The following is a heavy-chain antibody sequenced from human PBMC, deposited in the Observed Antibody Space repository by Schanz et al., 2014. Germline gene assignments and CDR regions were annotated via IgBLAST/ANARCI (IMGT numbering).Heavy chain of an antibody. D-gene: IGHD2-2*01. CDR3: ARAARRTRVVPLYFDY. CDR2: INHGGST. J-gene: IGHJ4*02. CDR1: GGSFSGYY. Sequence: QVQLQQWGAGLLKPSETLSLTCAVYGGSFSGYYWSWIRQPPGKGLEWIAEINHGGSTNYNPSLKSRVTISVDTSKNQFSLKLRSVTAADTAVYYRARAARRTRVVPLYFDYWGQGTLVTVSS. V-gene: IGHV4-34*01.